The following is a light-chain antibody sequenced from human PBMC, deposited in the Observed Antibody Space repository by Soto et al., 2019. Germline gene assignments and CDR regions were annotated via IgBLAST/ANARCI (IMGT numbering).Light chain of an antibody. CDR1: QSVLYSSNDKNY. CDR2: WAS. J-gene: IGKJ5*01. CDR3: QQYYSTPPT. Sequence: DIVMTQSPDSLAVSLGERATINCESSQSVLYSSNDKNYLAWYQQKPGQPPKLLIYWASTRESGVPDRFSGSGSGTDFTLTISSLQAEDVAVYYCQQYYSTPPTFGQGTRLETK. V-gene: IGKV4-1*01.